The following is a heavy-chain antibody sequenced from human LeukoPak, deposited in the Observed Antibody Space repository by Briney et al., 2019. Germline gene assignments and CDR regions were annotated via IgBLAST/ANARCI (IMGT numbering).Heavy chain of an antibody. D-gene: IGHD3-16*02. V-gene: IGHV3-23*01. Sequence: GGSLRLSCAASGFTFSSYAMSWVRQAPGKGLEWVSAISGSGGSTYYADSVKGRFTISRDNSKNTLYLQMNSLRAEDTAVYYCAKDLAFGGVIAPDYYYYYYVDVWGKGTTVTVSS. CDR2: ISGSGGST. CDR3: AKDLAFGGVIAPDYYYYYYVDV. CDR1: GFTFSSYA. J-gene: IGHJ6*03.